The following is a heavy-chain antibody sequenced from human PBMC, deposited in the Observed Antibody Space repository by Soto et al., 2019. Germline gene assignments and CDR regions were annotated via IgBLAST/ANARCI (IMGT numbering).Heavy chain of an antibody. CDR2: ISGSGGSI. CDR3: AKGVYYYGSGSYDY. D-gene: IGHD3-10*01. V-gene: IGHV3-23*01. CDR1: GFTFSSYA. Sequence: GGSLRLSCAASGFTFSSYAMNWVRQAPGKGLEWVSAISGSGGSIYYADSVKGRFTISRDNSKNTLYMQMNSLRAEDTAVYYCAKGVYYYGSGSYDYWGQGTLVTVSS. J-gene: IGHJ4*02.